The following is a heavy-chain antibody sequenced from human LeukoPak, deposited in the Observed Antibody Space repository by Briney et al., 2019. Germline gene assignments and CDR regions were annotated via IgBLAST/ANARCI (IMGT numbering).Heavy chain of an antibody. CDR3: ARESYYYDSSGTDAFDI. Sequence: GASVKVSRKASGYTFTGYYMRWVRPAPGQGLEWMGWINPNSGGTNYAQKFQGRVTMTRDTSISTAYMELSRLRSDDTAVYYCARESYYYDSSGTDAFDIWGQGTMVTVSS. CDR1: GYTFTGYY. V-gene: IGHV1-2*02. CDR2: INPNSGGT. J-gene: IGHJ3*02. D-gene: IGHD3-22*01.